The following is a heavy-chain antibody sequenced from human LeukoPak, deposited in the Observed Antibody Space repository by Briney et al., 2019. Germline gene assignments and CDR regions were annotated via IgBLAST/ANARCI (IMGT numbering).Heavy chain of an antibody. Sequence: GASVKVSCKASGYTFTSYDINWVRQATGQGLEWMGWMNPNSGNTGYAQKFQGRVTMTRNTSISTAYMELSSLRSEDTAVYYCAASAPSWRSIFDDWGQGTLVTVSS. CDR3: AASAPSWRSIFDD. V-gene: IGHV1-8*01. CDR2: MNPNSGNT. CDR1: GYTFTSYD. J-gene: IGHJ4*02. D-gene: IGHD3-16*01.